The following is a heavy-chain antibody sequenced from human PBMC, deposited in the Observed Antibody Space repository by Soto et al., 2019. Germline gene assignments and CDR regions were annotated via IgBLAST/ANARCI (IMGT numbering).Heavy chain of an antibody. CDR2: IYYSGST. D-gene: IGHD3-16*01. Sequence: QVQLQESGPGLVKPSETLSLTCTVSGGSISSYYWSWIRQPPGKGLEWIGYIYYSGSTNYNPSLKSRVTISVDTSKNQFSLKLSSVTAADTAVYYCARAGGSPSLVDYWGQGTLVTVSS. J-gene: IGHJ4*02. CDR3: ARAGGSPSLVDY. CDR1: GGSISSYY. V-gene: IGHV4-59*01.